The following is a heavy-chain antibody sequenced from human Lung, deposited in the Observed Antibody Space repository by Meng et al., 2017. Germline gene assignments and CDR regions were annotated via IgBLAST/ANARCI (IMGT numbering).Heavy chain of an antibody. V-gene: IGHV4-34*01. D-gene: IGHD4-11*01. J-gene: IGHJ4*02. CDR1: GGSFSDYS. CDR2: INHSGST. CDR3: ARGPTTMAHDFDY. Sequence: QVHLQQGGAGLLKPSETLSLPCVVSGGSFSDYSWSWIRQPPGKGLEWIGEINHSGSTNYNPSLESRATISVDTSQNNLSLKLSSVTAADSAVYYCARGPTTMAHDFDYWGQGTLVTVSS.